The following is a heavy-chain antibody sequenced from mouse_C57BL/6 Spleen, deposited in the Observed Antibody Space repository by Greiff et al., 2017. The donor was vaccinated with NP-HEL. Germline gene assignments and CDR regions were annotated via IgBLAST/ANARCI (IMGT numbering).Heavy chain of an antibody. CDR1: GFTFSSYG. CDR2: ISSGGSYT. Sequence: EVKLMESGGDLVKPGGSLKLSCAASGFTFSSYGMSWVRQTPDKRLEWVATISSGGSYTYYPDSVKGRFTISRDNAKNTLYLQMSSLKSEDTAMYYCARLIYYEPYYYAMDYWGQGTSVTVSS. J-gene: IGHJ4*01. CDR3: ARLIYYEPYYYAMDY. V-gene: IGHV5-6*01. D-gene: IGHD2-4*01.